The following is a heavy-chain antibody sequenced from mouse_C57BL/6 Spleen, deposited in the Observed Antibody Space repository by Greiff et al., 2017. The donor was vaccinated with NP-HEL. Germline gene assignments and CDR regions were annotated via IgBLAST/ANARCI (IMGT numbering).Heavy chain of an antibody. CDR2: INPNNGGT. CDR3: ARTLLRYYFDY. D-gene: IGHD1-1*01. CDR1: GYTFTDYY. Sequence: VQLQQSGPELVKPGASVKISCKASGYTFTDYYMNWVKQSHGKSLEWIGDINPNNGGTSYNQKFKGKATLTVDKSSSTAYMELRSLTSEDSAVYYCARTLLRYYFDYWGQSTTLTVSS. J-gene: IGHJ2*01. V-gene: IGHV1-26*01.